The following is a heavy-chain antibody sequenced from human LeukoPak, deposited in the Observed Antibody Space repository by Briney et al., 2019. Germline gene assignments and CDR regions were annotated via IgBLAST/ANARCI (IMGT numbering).Heavy chain of an antibody. CDR1: GGSISSGDYY. Sequence: PSETLSLTCTVSGGSISSGDYYWSWIRQPPGKGLEWIGYIYYSGSTYYNPSLKSRITISVDTSKIQFSLQLNSVTAADTSVYYCATGRPRGNHLCFFDYWGQGTLVIVSS. J-gene: IGHJ4*02. V-gene: IGHV4-30-4*01. CDR3: ATGRPRGNHLCFFDY. D-gene: IGHD1-1*01. CDR2: IYYSGST.